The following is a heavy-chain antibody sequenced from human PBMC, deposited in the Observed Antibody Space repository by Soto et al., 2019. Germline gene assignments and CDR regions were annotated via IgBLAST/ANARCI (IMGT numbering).Heavy chain of an antibody. V-gene: IGHV4-61*01. Sequence: SETLSLTCTVSGGSVSSGNYYWSWIRQPPGKGLEWIGYVYYSGSTNYNPSLKSRVTISVDTSKNQFSLKLSYVTAADTAVYYCGGGGCDGASCHLSYICYFQMDVWGDGTTVTVSS. CDR1: GGSVSSGNYY. D-gene: IGHD2-15*01. J-gene: IGHJ6*03. CDR3: GGGGCDGASCHLSYICYFQMDV. CDR2: VYYSGST.